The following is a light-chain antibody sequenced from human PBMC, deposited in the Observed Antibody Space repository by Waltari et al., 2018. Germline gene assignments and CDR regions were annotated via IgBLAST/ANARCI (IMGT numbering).Light chain of an antibody. CDR3: QQYNNWPPLFT. CDR1: QRVSSN. V-gene: IGKV3-15*01. Sequence: EIVMTQSPVPLSVSPGERATLSCRASQRVSSNLAWYQQKPGQAPRLLIYGATTRATGIPARFSGSGSGTEVTLTISSLQSEDFAVYYCQQYNNWPPLFTFGPGTKVDIK. CDR2: GAT. J-gene: IGKJ3*01.